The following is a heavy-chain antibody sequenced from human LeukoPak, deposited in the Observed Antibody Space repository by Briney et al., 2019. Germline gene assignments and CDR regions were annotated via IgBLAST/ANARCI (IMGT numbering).Heavy chain of an antibody. CDR3: SRGGTYSSGYYRNFDC. CDR1: GFTFSSYA. D-gene: IGHD3-22*01. CDR2: ISYNGSNK. J-gene: IGHJ4*02. Sequence: GRSLRLSCAASGFTFSSYAMHWVRQAPGKGLEWVAVISYNGSNKYYADSVKGRFTISRDNSKNTLYLQMNSLRAEDTAVYYCSRGGTYSSGYYRNFDCCLQGTLVTVCS. V-gene: IGHV3-30*04.